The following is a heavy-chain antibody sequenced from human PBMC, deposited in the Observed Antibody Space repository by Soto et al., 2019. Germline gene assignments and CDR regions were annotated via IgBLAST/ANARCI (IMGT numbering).Heavy chain of an antibody. V-gene: IGHV4-34*01. CDR1: GGSFSGYC. CDR3: ARAAYWNHYGMDV. D-gene: IGHD1-1*01. CDR2: INHSGST. J-gene: IGHJ6*02. Sequence: PSETLSLTCAVYGGSFSGYCWSWIRQPPGKGLEWIGEINHSGSTNYNPSLKSRVTISVDTSKNQFSLKLSSVTAADTAVYYCARAAYWNHYGMDVWGQGTTVTVSS.